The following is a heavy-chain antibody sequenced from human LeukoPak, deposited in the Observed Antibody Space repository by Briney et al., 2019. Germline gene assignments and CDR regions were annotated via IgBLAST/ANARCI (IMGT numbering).Heavy chain of an antibody. J-gene: IGHJ4*02. CDR1: GFTFSSYE. CDR2: ISSSGSTI. V-gene: IGHV3-48*03. D-gene: IGHD2-2*01. Sequence: LAGGSLRLSCAASGFTFSSYEMNWVRQAPGKGLEWVPYISSSGSTIYYADSVKGRFTISRDNAKNSLYLQMNSLRAEDTAVYYCARQGIVVVPAAIKKPYYFDYWGQGTLVTVSS. CDR3: ARQGIVVVPAAIKKPYYFDY.